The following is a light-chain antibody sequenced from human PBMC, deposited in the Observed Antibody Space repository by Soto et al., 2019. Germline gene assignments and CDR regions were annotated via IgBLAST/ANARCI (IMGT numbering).Light chain of an antibody. CDR2: EVS. V-gene: IGLV2-14*01. Sequence: QSALTQPASVSGSPGQSITISCTGTSSDVGGYNYVSWYQQHTGKAPKLMIYEVSNRPSGVSNRFSGSKSGNTASLTISGLQAEDDADYDCSSYTSSSTLVFGTGTKVTVL. J-gene: IGLJ1*01. CDR1: SSDVGGYNY. CDR3: SSYTSSSTLV.